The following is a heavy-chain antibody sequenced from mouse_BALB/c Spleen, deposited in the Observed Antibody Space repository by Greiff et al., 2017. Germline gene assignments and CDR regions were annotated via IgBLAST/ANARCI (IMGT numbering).Heavy chain of an antibody. CDR1: GYTFTDYE. CDR2: IDPETGGT. J-gene: IGHJ3*01. V-gene: IGHV1-15*01. CDR3: TDYDYDGFAY. D-gene: IGHD2-4*01. Sequence: VKLVESGAELVRPGASVTLSCKASGYTFTDYEMHWVKQTPVHGLEWIGAIDPETGGTAYNQKFKGKATLTADKSSSTAYMELRSLTSEDSAVYYCTDYDYDGFAYWGQGTLVTVSA.